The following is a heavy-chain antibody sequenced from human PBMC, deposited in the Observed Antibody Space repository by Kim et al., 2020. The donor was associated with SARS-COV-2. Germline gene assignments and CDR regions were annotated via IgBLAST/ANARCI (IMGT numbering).Heavy chain of an antibody. D-gene: IGHD2-15*01. Sequence: GGSLRLSCAASGFTFSSYSMNWVRQAPGKGLEWVSSISSSSSYIYYADSVKGRFTISRDNAKNSLYLQMNSLRAEDTAVYYCARVPDCSGGSCYYYYYGMDVWGQGTTVTVSS. CDR2: ISSSSSYI. J-gene: IGHJ6*02. CDR3: ARVPDCSGGSCYYYYYGMDV. V-gene: IGHV3-21*01. CDR1: GFTFSSYS.